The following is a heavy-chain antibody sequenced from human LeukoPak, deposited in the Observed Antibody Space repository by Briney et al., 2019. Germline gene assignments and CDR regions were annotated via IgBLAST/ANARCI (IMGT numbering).Heavy chain of an antibody. Sequence: KPSETLSLTCTVSGGSISTYSWNWIRQPPGKGLEWIGYIYYSGTTNYNPSLKSRVTMSLDTPKNQFSLRLYSATAADTAVYFCAKSSGDYRFDYWGQGTLVTVSS. CDR3: AKSSGDYRFDY. CDR1: GGSISTYS. V-gene: IGHV4-59*08. J-gene: IGHJ4*02. CDR2: IYYSGTT. D-gene: IGHD3-3*01.